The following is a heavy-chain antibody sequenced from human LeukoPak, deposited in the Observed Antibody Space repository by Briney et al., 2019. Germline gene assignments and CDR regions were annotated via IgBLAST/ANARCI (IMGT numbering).Heavy chain of an antibody. D-gene: IGHD3-22*01. CDR3: VREYSIGHSLTPAFDY. CDR1: GFTFNTYT. Sequence: GGSLRLSCAASGFTFNTYTLNWVRQAPGQGLEWLSSISSSSGYIFYADSVKGRFTISRDNAKNSLYLQMDSLSAEDTAVCYCVREYSIGHSLTPAFDYWGQGTLVTVSS. CDR2: ISSSSGYI. J-gene: IGHJ4*02. V-gene: IGHV3-21*01.